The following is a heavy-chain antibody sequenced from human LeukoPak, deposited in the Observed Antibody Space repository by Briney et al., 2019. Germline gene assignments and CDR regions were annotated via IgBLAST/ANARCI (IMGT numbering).Heavy chain of an antibody. CDR3: AKDGGIQLWLRYYYGMDV. CDR1: GFAFNNYA. V-gene: IGHV3-23*01. Sequence: GGSLRLSCAASGFAFNNYAMSWVRLAPGKGLEWVSAISGSGGSTYYADSVKGRFTISRDNSKNTLYLQMNSLRAEDTAVYYCAKDGGIQLWLRYYYGMDVWGQGTTVTVSS. J-gene: IGHJ6*02. CDR2: ISGSGGST. D-gene: IGHD5-18*01.